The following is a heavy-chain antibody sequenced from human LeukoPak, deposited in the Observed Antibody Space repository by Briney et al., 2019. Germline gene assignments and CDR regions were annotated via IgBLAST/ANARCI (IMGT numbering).Heavy chain of an antibody. CDR2: ISGSGSNT. D-gene: IGHD2-15*01. CDR1: GFTFSSYA. CDR3: ATGGVVVLGGLNYYGMDV. J-gene: IGHJ6*02. V-gene: IGHV3-23*01. Sequence: PGGPLRLSCAASGFTFSSYAMSWVRQAPGMGLEWVSVISGSGSNTYYADSVKGRFTISRDNSKSTLYLQMNSLRAEDTAVYYCATGGVVVLGGLNYYGMDVWGQGTTVIVSS.